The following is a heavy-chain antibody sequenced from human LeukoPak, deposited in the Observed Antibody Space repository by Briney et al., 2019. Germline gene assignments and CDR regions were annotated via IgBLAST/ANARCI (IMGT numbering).Heavy chain of an antibody. D-gene: IGHD1-26*01. CDR2: IVGSSST. CDR3: ARMGAGSSRDY. J-gene: IGHJ4*02. V-gene: IGHV3-21*01. Sequence: GGSLRLSCAASGFTFSNFAMTWVRQAPGKGLEWVSSIVGSSSTYYADSLKGRFTTSRDNAKNSLYLQMNSLRAEDTAVYYCARMGAGSSRDYWGQGTLVTVSS. CDR1: GFTFSNFA.